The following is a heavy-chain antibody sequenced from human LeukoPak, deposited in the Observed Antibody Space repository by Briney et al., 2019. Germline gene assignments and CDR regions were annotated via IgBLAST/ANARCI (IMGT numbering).Heavy chain of an antibody. Sequence: SETLSLTCAVSGGSISSGGYYWSWIRQPPGKGLEWIGEINHSGSTNYNPSLKSRVTISVDTSKNQFSLKLSSVTAADTAVYYCAREGWYSSSFDYWGQGTLVTVSS. D-gene: IGHD6-13*01. J-gene: IGHJ4*02. CDR2: INHSGST. CDR1: GGSISSGGYY. V-gene: IGHV4-34*01. CDR3: AREGWYSSSFDY.